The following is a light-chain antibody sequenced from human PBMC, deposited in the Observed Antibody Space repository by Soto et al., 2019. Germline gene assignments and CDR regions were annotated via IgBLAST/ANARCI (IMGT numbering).Light chain of an antibody. CDR1: SSDVGGYNY. J-gene: IGLJ1*01. V-gene: IGLV2-14*01. Sequence: QSVLTQPASVSGSPGQSITISCTGTSSDVGGYNYVSWYQQHPGKAPKLMIYDVSNRPSGVSNRFSGSKSGNTASLTISGLQAEVESDYYCSSYTSSSTLFYVFGPGTKVTVL. CDR3: SSYTSSSTLFYV. CDR2: DVS.